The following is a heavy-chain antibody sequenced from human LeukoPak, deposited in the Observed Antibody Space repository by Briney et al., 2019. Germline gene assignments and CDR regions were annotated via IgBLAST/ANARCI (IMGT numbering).Heavy chain of an antibody. CDR1: GGSISSGSYY. CDR2: IYYSGST. J-gene: IGHJ3*02. CDR3: ARPKTTTSYYDFWSGFNDAFDI. V-gene: IGHV4-39*01. D-gene: IGHD3-3*01. Sequence: NPSETLSLTCTVSGGSISSGSYYWGWIRQPPGKGLEWIGSIYYSGSTYYNPSLKSRVTISVDTSKNQFSLKLSSVTAADTAVYYCARPKTTTSYYDFWSGFNDAFDIWGQGTMVTVSS.